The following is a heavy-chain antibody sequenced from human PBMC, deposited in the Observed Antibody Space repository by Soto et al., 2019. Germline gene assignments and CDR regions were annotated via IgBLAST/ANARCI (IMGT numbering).Heavy chain of an antibody. D-gene: IGHD6-13*01. V-gene: IGHV5-51*01. Sequence: LGESLKISCKGSGYSFTSYWIGWVRQMPGKGLEWMGFIYPGDSDTRYSPSFQGQVTISADKSISTAYLQWSSLKASDTAMYYCARLGQQLVLDYYYYGMDVWGQGTTVTASS. J-gene: IGHJ6*02. CDR2: IYPGDSDT. CDR1: GYSFTSYW. CDR3: ARLGQQLVLDYYYYGMDV.